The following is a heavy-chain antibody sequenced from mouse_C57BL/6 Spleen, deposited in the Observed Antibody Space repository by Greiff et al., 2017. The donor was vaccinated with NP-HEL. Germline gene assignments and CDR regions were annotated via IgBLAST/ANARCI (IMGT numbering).Heavy chain of an antibody. V-gene: IGHV1-15*01. CDR2: IDPETGGT. CDR3: TRAYYSNYDY. CDR1: GYTFTDYD. J-gene: IGHJ2*01. D-gene: IGHD2-5*01. Sequence: QVQLQQSGAELVRPGASVTLSCKASGYTFTDYDMHWVKQTPVHGLEWIGAIDPETGGTAYNQKFKGKAILTADKSSSTAYMELRSLTSEDSAVYYCTRAYYSNYDYWGQGTTLTVSS.